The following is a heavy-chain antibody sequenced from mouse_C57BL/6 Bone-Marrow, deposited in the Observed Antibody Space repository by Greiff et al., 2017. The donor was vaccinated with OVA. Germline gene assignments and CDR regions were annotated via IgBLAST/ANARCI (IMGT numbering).Heavy chain of an antibody. V-gene: IGHV1-81*01. J-gene: IGHJ1*03. D-gene: IGHD2-2*01. CDR2: IYPRSGNT. CDR1: GYTFTSYG. Sequence: QVQLQQSGAELARPGASVKLSCKASGYTFTSYGISWVKQRTGQGLEWNGEIYPRSGNTYYNEKFKGKATLTADKSSSTAYMELRSLTSEDSAVYFCARSGVKGHWYFDVWGTGTTVTVSS. CDR3: ARSGVKGHWYFDV.